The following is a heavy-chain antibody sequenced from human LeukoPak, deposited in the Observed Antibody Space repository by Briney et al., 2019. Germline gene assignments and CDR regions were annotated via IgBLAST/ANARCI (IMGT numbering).Heavy chain of an antibody. D-gene: IGHD3-10*01. Sequence: GGSLRLSCAASGFTFSSYEMNWVRQAPGKGLEWVSYISSSGSTIYYADSVKGRFTISRDNAKNSLYLQMNSLRAVDTAVYYCARAFSLWFGEFYGMDVWGQGTTVTVSS. J-gene: IGHJ6*02. V-gene: IGHV3-48*03. CDR2: ISSSGSTI. CDR1: GFTFSSYE. CDR3: ARAFSLWFGEFYGMDV.